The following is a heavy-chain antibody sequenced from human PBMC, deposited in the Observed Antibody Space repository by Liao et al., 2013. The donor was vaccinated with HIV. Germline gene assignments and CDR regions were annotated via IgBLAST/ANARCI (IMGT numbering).Heavy chain of an antibody. CDR3: ASLGDPDY. V-gene: IGHV4-39*07. J-gene: IGHJ4*02. Sequence: QLQLQESGPGLVKPSETLSLTCTVSGGSISSSDYYWGWIRQPPGKGLEWIGNIYYIGSTYYNPSLKSRVTISVDTSKNQFSLKLSSVTAADTAVYYCASLGDPDYWGQGTLVTVSS. CDR1: GGSISSSDYY. CDR2: IYYIGST. D-gene: IGHD3-16*01.